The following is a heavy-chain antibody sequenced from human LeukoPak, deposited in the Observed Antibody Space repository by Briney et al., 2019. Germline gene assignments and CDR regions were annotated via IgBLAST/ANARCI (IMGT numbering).Heavy chain of an antibody. CDR3: AKMSTTMVRGVTVYFDY. D-gene: IGHD3-10*01. Sequence: PGGSLRLSCAASGFTFSSYAMSWVRQAPGKGLEWVSAISGSGGSTYYADSVKGRFTISRDNSKNTLYLQMNSLRAEDTAVYYCAKMSTTMVRGVTVYFDYWGQGTLVTVSS. CDR1: GFTFSSYA. J-gene: IGHJ4*02. CDR2: ISGSGGST. V-gene: IGHV3-23*01.